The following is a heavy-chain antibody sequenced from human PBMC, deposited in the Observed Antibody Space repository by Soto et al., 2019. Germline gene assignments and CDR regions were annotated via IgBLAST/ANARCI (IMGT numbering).Heavy chain of an antibody. CDR3: ARNPSYSGSGSYYPPDY. Sequence: SVKVSCKASGYTFTNYDINWVRQAAGQGLEWMGWMNPNSGNTGYAQKFQGRVTMTRNTSITTAFLELSSLRSDDTAVYYCARNPSYSGSGSYYPPDYWGQGSLVTVSS. V-gene: IGHV1-8*01. CDR2: MNPNSGNT. J-gene: IGHJ4*02. D-gene: IGHD3-10*01. CDR1: GYTFTNYD.